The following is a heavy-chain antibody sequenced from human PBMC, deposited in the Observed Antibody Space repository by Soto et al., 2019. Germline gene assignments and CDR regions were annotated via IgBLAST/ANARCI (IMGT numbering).Heavy chain of an antibody. Sequence: EVQLLQSGGGLVQPGGSLRLSCAASGFSFGNYVMNWVRQAPGKGLEWVSGISDSGGSSSSADSVKGRFTISRDNSKNTLDLQMNSLATEDTAVYFCSQEAPGGWHFFDNWGQGTLVTVSS. J-gene: IGHJ4*02. V-gene: IGHV3-23*01. CDR2: ISDSGGSS. D-gene: IGHD6-19*01. CDR1: GFSFGNYV. CDR3: SQEAPGGWHFFDN.